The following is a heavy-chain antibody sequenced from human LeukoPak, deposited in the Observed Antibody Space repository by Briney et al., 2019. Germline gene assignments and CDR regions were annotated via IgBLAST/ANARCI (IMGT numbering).Heavy chain of an antibody. J-gene: IGHJ6*03. CDR1: GGSISSYY. D-gene: IGHD2-15*01. V-gene: IGHV4-59*01. CDR2: IYYSGST. CDR3: ARNFRYCSGGSCYSGGWYYYMDV. Sequence: ASETLSLTCTVSGGSISSYYWSWIRQPPGKGLEWIGYIYYSGSTNYNPSLKSRVTISVDTSKNQFSLKLSSVTAADTAVYYCARNFRYCSGGSCYSGGWYYYMDVWGKGTTVTISS.